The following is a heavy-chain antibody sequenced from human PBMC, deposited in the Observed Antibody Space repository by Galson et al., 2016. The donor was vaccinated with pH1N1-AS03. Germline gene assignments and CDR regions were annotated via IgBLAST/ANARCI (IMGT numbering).Heavy chain of an antibody. V-gene: IGHV1-24*01. CDR3: EKYSDSVEAFDI. CDR1: GSSLSDLS. J-gene: IGHJ3*02. CDR2: FDLEVDEI. Sequence: SVKVSCQVSGSSLSDLSIHWVRQAPGRGLGWTGGFDLEVDEILNAQKFQGRITMTEDTSTNTAYIEVSRLRAEDTAIYYCEKYSDSVEAFDIWGQGTMVTVSS. D-gene: IGHD4-11*01.